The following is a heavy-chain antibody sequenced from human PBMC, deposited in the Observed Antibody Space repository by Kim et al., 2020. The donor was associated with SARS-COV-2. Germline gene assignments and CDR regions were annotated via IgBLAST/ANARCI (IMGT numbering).Heavy chain of an antibody. V-gene: IGHV1-46*01. J-gene: IGHJ4*02. Sequence: ASVKVSCKASGYTFTSYYMHWVRQAPGQGLEWMGIINPSGGSTSYAQKFQGRVTMTRDTSTSTVYMELSSLRSEDTAVYYCARDRHLKGSYYEFDYWGQGTLVTVSS. CDR2: INPSGGST. CDR1: GYTFTSYY. D-gene: IGHD1-26*01. CDR3: ARDRHLKGSYYEFDY.